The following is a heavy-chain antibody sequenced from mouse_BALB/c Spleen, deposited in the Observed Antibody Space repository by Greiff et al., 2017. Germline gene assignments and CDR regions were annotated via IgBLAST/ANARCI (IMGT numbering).Heavy chain of an antibody. CDR2: ISNLAYSI. CDR1: GFTFSDYG. CDR3: ARGDGYAYYVGY. J-gene: IGHJ2*01. Sequence: EVHLVESGGGLVQPGGSRKLSCAASGFTFSDYGMAWVRQAPGKGPEWVAFISNLAYSIYYADTVTGRFTISRENAKNTLYLEMSSLRSEDTAMYYCARGDGYAYYVGYWGQGTTVTVSA. D-gene: IGHD2-3*01. V-gene: IGHV5-15*02.